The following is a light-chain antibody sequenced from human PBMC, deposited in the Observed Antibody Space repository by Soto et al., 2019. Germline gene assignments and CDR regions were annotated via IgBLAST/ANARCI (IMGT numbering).Light chain of an antibody. CDR3: QKYYSAPWT. Sequence: DLQMTQSPSSLSASVGDQVTITCRANQGISTYLAWYQQKPGTAPKLLIYAASTLQSGVPSRFSGSGSGTDFTLTISSLQPEDVATYYCQKYYSAPWTFGQGTKVEIK. V-gene: IGKV1-27*01. CDR2: AAS. J-gene: IGKJ1*01. CDR1: QGISTY.